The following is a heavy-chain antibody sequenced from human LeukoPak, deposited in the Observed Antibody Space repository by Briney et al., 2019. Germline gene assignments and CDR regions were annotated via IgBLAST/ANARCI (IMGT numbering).Heavy chain of an antibody. D-gene: IGHD7-27*01. CDR3: ARIIGYDELGVD. CDR2: IYHSGST. J-gene: IGHJ4*02. Sequence: SETLSLTCAVSGYSISSGSYWGWIRQPPGKGLEWIGSIYHSGSTYYNPSLKSRVTISVDTSKNQFSLKLSSVTAADTAVYYCARIIGYDELGVDWGQGTLVTVSS. CDR1: GYSISSGSY. V-gene: IGHV4-38-2*01.